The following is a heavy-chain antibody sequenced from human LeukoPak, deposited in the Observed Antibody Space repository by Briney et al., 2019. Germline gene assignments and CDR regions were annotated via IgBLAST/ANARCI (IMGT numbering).Heavy chain of an antibody. Sequence: SETLSLTCAVSGGSISSSNWWSWVRQPPGKGLEWIGEIYHSGYTNYNPSLKSRVTISVDKSKTQFSLKLSSVTAADTAVYYCTRGLGYCSSTSCRFFDYWGQGTLVTVSS. V-gene: IGHV4-4*02. D-gene: IGHD2-2*01. CDR1: GGSISSSNW. J-gene: IGHJ4*02. CDR2: IYHSGYT. CDR3: TRGLGYCSSTSCRFFDY.